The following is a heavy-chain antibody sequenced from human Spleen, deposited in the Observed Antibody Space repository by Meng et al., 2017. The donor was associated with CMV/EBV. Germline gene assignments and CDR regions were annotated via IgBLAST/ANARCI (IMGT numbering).Heavy chain of an antibody. J-gene: IGHJ4*02. V-gene: IGHV3-7*01. CDR1: GITFSSYW. Sequence: GESLKISCAASGITFSSYWMSWVRQAPGKGLEWVANIKQDGSEKYYVDSVKGRFTISRDNAKNSLYLQMNSLRAEDTAVYYCARGLRFLNYWGQGTLVTVSS. CDR3: ARGLRFLNY. CDR2: IKQDGSEK. D-gene: IGHD3-3*01.